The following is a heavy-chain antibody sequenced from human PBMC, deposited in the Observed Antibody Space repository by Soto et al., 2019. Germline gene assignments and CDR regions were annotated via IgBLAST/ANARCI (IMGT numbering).Heavy chain of an antibody. J-gene: IGHJ4*02. CDR3: ARAYYDSSGYRSHFDY. V-gene: IGHV4-30-2*01. D-gene: IGHD3-22*01. CDR2: IYHSGST. CDR1: GGSISSGGYS. Sequence: PSETLSLTCAVSGGSISSGGYSWSWIRLPPGKGLEWIGYIYHSGSTYYNPSLKSRVTISVDRSKNQFSLKLSSVTAADTAVYYCARAYYDSSGYRSHFDYWGQGTLVTVSS.